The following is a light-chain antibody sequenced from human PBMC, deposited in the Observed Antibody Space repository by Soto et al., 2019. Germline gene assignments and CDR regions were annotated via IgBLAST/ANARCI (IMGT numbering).Light chain of an antibody. J-gene: IGLJ2*01. CDR2: SNN. Sequence: QSVLTQPPSASGTPGQRVTISCSGSSSNIGSNTVNWYQQLPGTAPKLVIYSNNQRPSGVPDRFSGSKSGTSASLAISVLQFEDEADYYCVAWDDSLNGYVVFGGGTKVTVL. CDR1: SSNIGSNT. V-gene: IGLV1-44*01. CDR3: VAWDDSLNGYVV.